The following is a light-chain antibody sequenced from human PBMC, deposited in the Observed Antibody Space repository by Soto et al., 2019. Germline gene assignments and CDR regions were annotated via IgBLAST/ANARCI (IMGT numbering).Light chain of an antibody. CDR2: GAS. J-gene: IGKJ3*01. V-gene: IGKV3-20*01. CDR1: QSVSSSY. Sequence: EIVLTQSPGTLSLSPGERATLSCRASQSVSSSYLGWYQQKPGQAPRLLIYGASSRATGIPDRFSGSGSGTDFTLTISRLEPEDFAVYYCQQYGSSFSFIFGPRTKVDMK. CDR3: QQYGSSFSFI.